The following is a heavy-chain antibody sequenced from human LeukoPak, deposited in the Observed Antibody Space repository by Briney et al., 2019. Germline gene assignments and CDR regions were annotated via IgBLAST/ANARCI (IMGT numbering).Heavy chain of an antibody. J-gene: IGHJ3*02. CDR1: GGSFSGYY. D-gene: IGHD3-22*01. CDR3: ARVPRSGYYYRSAFDI. V-gene: IGHV4-34*01. CDR2: INHSGST. Sequence: SETLSLTCAVYGGSFSGYYWSRIRQPPGKGLEWIGEINHSGSTNYNPSLKSRVTISVDTSKNQFSLKLSSVTAADTAVYYCARVPRSGYYYRSAFDIWGQGTMVTVSS.